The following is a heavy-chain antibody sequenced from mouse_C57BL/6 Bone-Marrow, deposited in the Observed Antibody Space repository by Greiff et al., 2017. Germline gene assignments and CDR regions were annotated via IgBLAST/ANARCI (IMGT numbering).Heavy chain of an antibody. Sequence: VQLQQSGPELVKPGASVKISCKASGYSFTDYNMNWVKQSNGKSLEWIGVINPNYGTTSYNQQFKGKATLTVDQSSSTAYMQLNSLTSEDSAVYYCAREWIYDYDEGFAYWGQGTLVTVSA. CDR2: INPNYGTT. D-gene: IGHD2-4*01. J-gene: IGHJ3*01. V-gene: IGHV1-39*01. CDR1: GYSFTDYN. CDR3: AREWIYDYDEGFAY.